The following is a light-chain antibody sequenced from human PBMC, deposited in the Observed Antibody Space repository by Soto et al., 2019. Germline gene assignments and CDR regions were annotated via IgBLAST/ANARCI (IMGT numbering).Light chain of an antibody. J-gene: IGLJ3*02. V-gene: IGLV2-11*01. CDR3: CSYAGAYTWV. Sequence: QSALTQPRSVSGSPGQSVTISCTGTISDVGAYNYVSWYQQDPGKAPKLIIFDVTNRPSGVPDRFSGSKSGSSASLTISGLQAEDEADYYCCSYAGAYTWVFGGGTKVTVL. CDR1: ISDVGAYNY. CDR2: DVT.